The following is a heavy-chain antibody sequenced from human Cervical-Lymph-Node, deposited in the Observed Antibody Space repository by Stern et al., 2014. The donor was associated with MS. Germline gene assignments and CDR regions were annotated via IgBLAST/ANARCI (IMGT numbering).Heavy chain of an antibody. J-gene: IGHJ4*02. D-gene: IGHD5-24*01. V-gene: IGHV3-13*01. CDR1: GFTFKFYD. CDR3: AREDGYNKEGIDY. CDR2: IGTAGDT. Sequence: EVQLVESGGGLVQPGGSLRLSCAASGFTFKFYDMHWVRQPIGKGLEWVSAIGTAGDTYYPGSVKGRFTISREDAKNSLYLQMNSLRAGDTAVYYCAREDGYNKEGIDYWGQGTLVTVSS.